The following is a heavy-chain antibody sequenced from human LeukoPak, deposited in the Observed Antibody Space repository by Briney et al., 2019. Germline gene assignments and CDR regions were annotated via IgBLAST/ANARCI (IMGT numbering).Heavy chain of an antibody. Sequence: PSETLSLTCTVSGDSINSLDLWSWIRQPPGKGLEWIGEMYLSGTTHSNPSVKSRVTISIDKSKNQFFLNLSSVTAADTAVYYCAGLVGRYSSGLYYYYFDYWGQGTLVTVSS. D-gene: IGHD3-22*01. J-gene: IGHJ4*02. CDR2: MYLSGTT. CDR1: GDSINSLDL. CDR3: AGLVGRYSSGLYYYYFDY. V-gene: IGHV4-4*02.